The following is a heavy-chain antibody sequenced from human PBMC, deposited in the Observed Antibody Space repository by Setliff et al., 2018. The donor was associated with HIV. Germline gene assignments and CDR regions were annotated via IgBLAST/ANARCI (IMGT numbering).Heavy chain of an antibody. CDR2: INPTSGST. J-gene: IGHJ4*02. CDR1: GYTFTNYY. D-gene: IGHD6-6*01. CDR3: VKNIGGYSSSSVFDY. Sequence: ASVKVSCKASGYTFTNYYMHWVRQAPGQGLEWMGIINPTSGSTTFAQNFQGRVTMTRDTSTSTVYLQMNSLRTEDTALYYCVKNIGGYSSSSVFDYWGQGTLVTVSS. V-gene: IGHV1-46*01.